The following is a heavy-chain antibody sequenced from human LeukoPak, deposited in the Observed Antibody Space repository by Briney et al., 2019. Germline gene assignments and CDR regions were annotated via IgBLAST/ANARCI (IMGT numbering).Heavy chain of an antibody. CDR1: GFTFSSYA. D-gene: IGHD3-10*01. CDR3: ASWRGSGNYYFDS. V-gene: IGHV3-30-3*01. CDR2: ISYDGSNK. Sequence: GGSLRLSCTASGFTFSSYAMHWVRQAPGKGLEWVAVISYDGSNKYYADSVKGRFTISRDNSKNTLYLQMNSLRAEDTAVYYCASWRGSGNYYFDSWGQGILVTVSS. J-gene: IGHJ4*02.